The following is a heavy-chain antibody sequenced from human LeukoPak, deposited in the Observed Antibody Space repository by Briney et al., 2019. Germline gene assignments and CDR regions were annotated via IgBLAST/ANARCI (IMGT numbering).Heavy chain of an antibody. D-gene: IGHD2-15*01. V-gene: IGHV3-64*01. CDR1: GFTFSSYP. CDR2: ISSSGDST. CDR3: ARRLPAYYYCGMDV. Sequence: GGSLRLSCAASGFTFSSYPMYWVRQAPGKGLEYLSAISSSGDSTYYANSVKGRFTISRDNSKNTLYLQMGSLRPEDMAVYYCARRLPAYYYCGMDVWGQGTTVTVSS. J-gene: IGHJ6*02.